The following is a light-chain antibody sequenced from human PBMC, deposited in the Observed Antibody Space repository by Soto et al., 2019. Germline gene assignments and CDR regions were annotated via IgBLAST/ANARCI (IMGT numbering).Light chain of an antibody. CDR2: AAS. CDR1: QSISTY. V-gene: IGKV1-39*01. CDR3: QQSYSAPPT. Sequence: DIPMTQSPSSLSASVGDRVTITCRASQSISTYLNWYQQMPGKAPNLLIYAASSLQSGVPSRFSGSGSGTDFSLTISSLQPEDFATYYCQQSYSAPPTFGRGTELEIK. J-gene: IGKJ2*01.